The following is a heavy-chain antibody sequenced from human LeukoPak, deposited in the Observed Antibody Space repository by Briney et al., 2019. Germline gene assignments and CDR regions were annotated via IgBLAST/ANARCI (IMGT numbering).Heavy chain of an antibody. Sequence: GASVKVSCNCSGYTFTVNYLHLERDAPGQGLQWMGWVNPNSGVTNYAQKFQGRVTMTRDTSISTGYMELRRLRYDDTAVYYCARDLAVDGTRLCYWGEGTLVTVSS. CDR3: ARDLAVDGTRLCY. J-gene: IGHJ4*02. CDR2: VNPNSGVT. D-gene: IGHD6-19*01. CDR1: GYTFTVNY. V-gene: IGHV1-2*02.